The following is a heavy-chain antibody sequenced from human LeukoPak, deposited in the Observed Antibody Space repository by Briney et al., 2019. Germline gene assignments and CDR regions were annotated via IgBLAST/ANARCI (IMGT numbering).Heavy chain of an antibody. V-gene: IGHV3-53*01. D-gene: IGHD3-10*01. CDR1: GLTISSNY. CDR3: ARDFVVDYGWAAFDI. Sequence: GGSLRLSCAASGLTISSNYMNWVRPAPGKGLECGSVIYSGGSTYYADSVKGRFTISRDNSKNTLYLQMNNLRVEDTAVYYCARDFVVDYGWAAFDIWGQGTMVTVSS. CDR2: IYSGGST. J-gene: IGHJ3*02.